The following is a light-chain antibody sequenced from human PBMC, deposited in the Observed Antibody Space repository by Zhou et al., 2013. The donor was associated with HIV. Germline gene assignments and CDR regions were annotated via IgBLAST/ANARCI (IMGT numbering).Light chain of an antibody. V-gene: IGLV2-14*03. CDR1: SSDVGGYNY. CDR3: SSYAGSSTLYV. CDR2: DVS. J-gene: IGLJ1*01. Sequence: QSALTQPASVSGSPGQSITISCTGTSSDVGGYNYVSWYQQHPGKAPKLMIYDVSNRPSGVSNRFSGSKSGNTASLTISGLQAEDEADYYCSSYAGSSTLYVFGIGTKVTVL.